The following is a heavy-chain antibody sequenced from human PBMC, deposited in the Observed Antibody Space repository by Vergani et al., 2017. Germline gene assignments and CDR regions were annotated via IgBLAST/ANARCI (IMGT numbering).Heavy chain of an antibody. Sequence: EVQLVESGGGLVKPGGSLRLSCAASGFTFSSYSMNWVRQAPGNGLEWVSSISSSSRYIYHADSVKGRFTISRDNAKNSLYLQMNSLRAEDTAVYYCARSYGAGRWPEDYYYYYYMDVWGKGTTVTVSS. D-gene: IGHD3-10*01. CDR3: ARSYGAGRWPEDYYYYYYMDV. CDR2: ISSSSRYI. J-gene: IGHJ6*03. V-gene: IGHV3-21*01. CDR1: GFTFSSYS.